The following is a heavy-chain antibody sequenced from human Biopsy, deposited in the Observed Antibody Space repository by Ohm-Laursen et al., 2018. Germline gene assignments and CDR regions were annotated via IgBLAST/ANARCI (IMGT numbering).Heavy chain of an antibody. J-gene: IGHJ4*02. D-gene: IGHD4-17*01. Sequence: SRKASGYPFITYGISWVRHAPGQGLEWMGWISAYNGHTKFARKFQDRVTMTTDTSTTTAYMALRSLRSDDTAVYFGARNPHGEGRDYGSYFDYWGQGTLVTVSS. CDR1: GYPFITYG. V-gene: IGHV1-18*01. CDR2: ISAYNGHT. CDR3: ARNPHGEGRDYGSYFDY.